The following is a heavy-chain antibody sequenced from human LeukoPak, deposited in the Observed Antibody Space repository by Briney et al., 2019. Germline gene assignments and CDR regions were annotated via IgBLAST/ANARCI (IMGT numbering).Heavy chain of an antibody. CDR3: ARDGCSGGSCYWNWFDP. Sequence: SETLSLTCTVSGGSISSYYWSWIRQPPGKGLEGIGYIYYSGSTNYNPSLKSRVTISVDTSKNQFSLKLSAVTAADTAVYYCARDGCSGGSCYWNWFDPWGQGTLVTVSS. V-gene: IGHV4-59*01. J-gene: IGHJ5*02. D-gene: IGHD2-15*01. CDR1: GGSISSYY. CDR2: IYYSGST.